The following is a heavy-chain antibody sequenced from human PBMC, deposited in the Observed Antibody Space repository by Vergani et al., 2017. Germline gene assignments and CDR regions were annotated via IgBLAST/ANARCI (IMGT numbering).Heavy chain of an antibody. CDR2: IKSDGSIT. D-gene: IGHD3-9*01. V-gene: IGHV3-74*03. Sequence: DVHLAESGGGFFQPGGSLRLSCSASGFSFNSYWMHWVRQVPGKGLFWVSRIKSDGSITAYADSVKGRFTISRDNAQNTLYLQMNSLRVEDTGFYYCARARCIETCYMSNWLDSWGQGTLVTVSS. CDR3: ARARCIETCYMSNWLDS. CDR1: GFSFNSYW. J-gene: IGHJ5*01.